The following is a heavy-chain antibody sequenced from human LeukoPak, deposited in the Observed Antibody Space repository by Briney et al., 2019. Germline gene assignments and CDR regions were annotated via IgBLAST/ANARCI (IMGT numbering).Heavy chain of an antibody. CDR1: GYTFTSYG. J-gene: IGHJ6*03. Sequence: VASVKVSCKASGYTFTSYGISWVRQAPGQGLEWMGWISAYNGNTNYAQKLQGRVTMTTDTSTSTAYMELRGLRSDDTAVYYCARDKQLDWAHYYYYYMDVWGKGTTVTVSS. V-gene: IGHV1-18*01. CDR2: ISAYNGNT. D-gene: IGHD1-1*01. CDR3: ARDKQLDWAHYYYYYMDV.